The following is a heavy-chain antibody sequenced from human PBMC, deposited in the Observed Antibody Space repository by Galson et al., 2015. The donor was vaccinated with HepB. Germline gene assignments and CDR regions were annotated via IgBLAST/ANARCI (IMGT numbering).Heavy chain of an antibody. CDR1: GFIFSSYS. V-gene: IGHV3-21*01. D-gene: IGHD3-16*01. Sequence: SLRLSCAASGFIFSSYSMNWVRQAPGKGLEWVSSIVSSSTYIYYADSVKGRFTISTDNAKNSLYLQMNSLRAEDTAVYYCARGLISDYGMDVWGQGTTVTVSS. CDR3: ARGLISDYGMDV. J-gene: IGHJ6*02. CDR2: IVSSSTYI.